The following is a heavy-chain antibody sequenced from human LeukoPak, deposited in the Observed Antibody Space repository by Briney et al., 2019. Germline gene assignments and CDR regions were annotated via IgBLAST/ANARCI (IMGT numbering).Heavy chain of an antibody. CDR2: IESSNT. D-gene: IGHD3-3*01. Sequence: PSETLSLTCTVSGGSISSDRFYWTWVRQPAGKRPEWIGRIESSNTNYNPSLKSRVNISVDTSTNQFSLKLSSLTAADTAVYYCARVPDWTYDPDYWGQGTLVTVSS. J-gene: IGHJ4*02. CDR3: ARVPDWTYDPDY. V-gene: IGHV4-61*02. CDR1: GGSISSDRFY.